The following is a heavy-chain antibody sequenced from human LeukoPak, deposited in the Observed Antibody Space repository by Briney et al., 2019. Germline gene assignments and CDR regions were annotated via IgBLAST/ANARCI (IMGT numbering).Heavy chain of an antibody. V-gene: IGHV1-69*05. CDR3: ARDLVGIAAYDAFDI. CDR2: IIPIFGTA. Sequence: SVKVSCKASGGTFISYAISWVRQAPGQGLEWMGGIIPIFGTANYAQKFQGRVTITTDESTSTAYMELSSLRSEDTAVYYCARDLVGIAAYDAFDIWGQGTMVTVSS. D-gene: IGHD6-25*01. CDR1: GGTFISYA. J-gene: IGHJ3*02.